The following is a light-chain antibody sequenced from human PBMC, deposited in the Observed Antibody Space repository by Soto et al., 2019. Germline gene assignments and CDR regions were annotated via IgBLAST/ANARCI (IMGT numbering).Light chain of an antibody. V-gene: IGKV1-39*01. CDR1: QSIGNH. Sequence: DIPIVPAPTSLSASVGDRVTITCRASQSIGNHLNWYQHKPGKAPILLIDAASSLQSGVPSRFSGSGSGTDFTLTISSLQPDDFATYYCQQYNSYSWTFGQGTRLEIK. J-gene: IGKJ5*01. CDR2: AAS. CDR3: QQYNSYSWT.